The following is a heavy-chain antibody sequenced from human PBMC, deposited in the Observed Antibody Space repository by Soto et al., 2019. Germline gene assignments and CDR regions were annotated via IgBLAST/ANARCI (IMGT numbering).Heavy chain of an antibody. J-gene: IGHJ6*02. V-gene: IGHV4-4*02. Sequence: LSLTCAVSGGSLSSSNWWSWVRQPPGKGLEWIGEIYHSGSTNYNPSLKSRVTISVDKSKNQFSLQLSSVTAADTAVYYCARVSGSYYYGMDVWGQGTTVTVAS. CDR2: IYHSGST. CDR1: GGSLSSSNW. CDR3: ARVSGSYYYGMDV. D-gene: IGHD1-26*01.